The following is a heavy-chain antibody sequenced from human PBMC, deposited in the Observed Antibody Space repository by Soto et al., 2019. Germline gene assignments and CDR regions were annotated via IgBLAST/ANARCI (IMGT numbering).Heavy chain of an antibody. CDR3: VKDSRRGLEWFSWPVRYFYR. J-gene: IGHJ4*02. Sequence: EVQLVESGGGLVQTGRSLRLSCAASGFTFNDYAMHWVRQAPGKGLEGVSGMSWNSGSIGYGGSVKGLFNISRDNVKNSLLLQMTSLSTEDTALYYCVKDSRRGLEWFSWPVRYFYRWGQGTLVTVSS. V-gene: IGHV3-9*01. D-gene: IGHD3-3*01. CDR2: MSWNSGSI. CDR1: GFTFNDYA.